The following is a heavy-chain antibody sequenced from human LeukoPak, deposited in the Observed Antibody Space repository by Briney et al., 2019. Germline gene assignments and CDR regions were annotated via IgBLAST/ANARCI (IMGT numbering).Heavy chain of an antibody. CDR1: GGSFRGDYY. D-gene: IGHD4-11*01. Sequence: PSETLSLTCTASGGSFRGDYYWAWIRQPPGKGLEWIGSIYSGGRIYYNPSLKSRVSISIDTSNNDLSLKVTSVTAADTAGYYCARAPWAYGNYVHAFDIWGQGTMVTVSS. V-gene: IGHV4-39*07. CDR2: IYSGGRI. J-gene: IGHJ3*02. CDR3: ARAPWAYGNYVHAFDI.